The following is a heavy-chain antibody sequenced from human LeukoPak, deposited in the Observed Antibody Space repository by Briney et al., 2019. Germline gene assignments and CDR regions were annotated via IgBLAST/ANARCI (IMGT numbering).Heavy chain of an antibody. CDR1: GYTLTELS. CDR3: ATDPEGDSSGFNAFDI. V-gene: IGHV1-24*01. D-gene: IGHD3-22*01. Sequence: ASVKVSCKVSGYTLTELSMHWVRQAPGKGLEWMGGFDPEDGETIYAQKFQGRVTMTEDTSTDTAYMELSSLRSEDTAVYYCATDPEGDSSGFNAFDIWGQGTMVTVSS. J-gene: IGHJ3*02. CDR2: FDPEDGET.